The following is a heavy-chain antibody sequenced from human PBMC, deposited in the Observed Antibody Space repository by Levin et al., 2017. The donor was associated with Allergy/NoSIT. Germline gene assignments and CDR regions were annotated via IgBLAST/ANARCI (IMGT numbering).Heavy chain of an antibody. CDR2: SSSNGRTL. D-gene: IGHD5-12*01. V-gene: IGHV3-48*03. CDR1: GFSFSSYE. J-gene: IGHJ4*02. CDR3: ARMVATIGPFDY. Sequence: PGGSLRLSCATSGFSFSSYEINWVRQAPGKGLQWVAYSSSNGRTLYYADSVKGRLTISRDSAKNSLYLQMNSQRVEDTAVYYCARMVATIGPFDYWGQGTLVTVSS.